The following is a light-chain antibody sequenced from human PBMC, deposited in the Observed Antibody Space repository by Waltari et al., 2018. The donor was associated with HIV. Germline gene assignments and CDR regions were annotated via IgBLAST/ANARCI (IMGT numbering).Light chain of an antibody. CDR3: SSRDSSDDPVV. CDR2: GEN. J-gene: IGLJ2*01. V-gene: IGLV3-19*01. Sequence: SSELTQDPAVSVALGQTVRITCQGDSLSRYYASWYQQKPGQAPVLVVYGENHRPSGIPDRFSGSSSGNTASLTITGAQAEEEADYYCSSRDSSDDPVVFGGGTNLTVL. CDR1: SLSRYY.